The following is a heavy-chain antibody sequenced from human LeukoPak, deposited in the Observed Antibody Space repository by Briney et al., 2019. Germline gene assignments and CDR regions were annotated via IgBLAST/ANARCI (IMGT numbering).Heavy chain of an antibody. D-gene: IGHD1-26*01. V-gene: IGHV4-39*01. J-gene: IGHJ4*02. Sequence: SETLSLTCTVSGCSLSSGSYYWGYMRQPPQKGLEWIGSVYYSGSTYYNPSLKSRVTISVDTSKNQFSLKLSSVTAADTAVYYCARQGLWELPTFDSWGQGTLVSVSS. CDR3: ARQGLWELPTFDS. CDR2: VYYSGST. CDR1: GCSLSSGSYY.